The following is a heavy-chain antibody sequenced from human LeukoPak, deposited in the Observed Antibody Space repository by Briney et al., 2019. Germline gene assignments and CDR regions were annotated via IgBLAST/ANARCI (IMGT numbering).Heavy chain of an antibody. CDR1: GFTFSNAW. CDR3: TTADVLRYFDWLLEFDC. V-gene: IGHV3-15*01. J-gene: IGHJ4*02. Sequence: GGSLRLSCAASGFTFSNAWMSWVRQAPGKGLEWVGRIKSKTDGGTTDYAAPVKGRFTISRDDSKNTLYLQMNSLKTEDTAVYYCTTADVLRYFDWLLEFDCWGQGTLVTVSS. D-gene: IGHD3-9*01. CDR2: IKSKTDGGTT.